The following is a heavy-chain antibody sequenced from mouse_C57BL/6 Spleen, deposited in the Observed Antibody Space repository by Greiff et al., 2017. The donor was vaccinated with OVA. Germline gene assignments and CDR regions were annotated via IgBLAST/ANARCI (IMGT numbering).Heavy chain of an antibody. D-gene: IGHD1-1*01. Sequence: VQLRQSGAELVRPGTSVKVSCKASGYAFTNYLIEWVKQRPGQGLEWIGVINPGSGGTNYNEKFKGKATLTADKSSSTAYMQLSSLTSEDSAVYFCARKNYGSSYEEAMDYWGQGTSVTVSS. CDR3: ARKNYGSSYEEAMDY. CDR1: GYAFTNYL. V-gene: IGHV1-54*01. J-gene: IGHJ4*01. CDR2: INPGSGGT.